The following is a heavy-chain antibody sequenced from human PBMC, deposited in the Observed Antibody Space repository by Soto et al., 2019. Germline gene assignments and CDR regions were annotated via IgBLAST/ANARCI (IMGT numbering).Heavy chain of an antibody. CDR2: IFHSGST. V-gene: IGHV4-4*02. CDR1: GGSISNSDW. CDR3: AIYLDGTGTTQGDY. J-gene: IGHJ4*02. D-gene: IGHD3-9*01. Sequence: SETLSLTCAVSGGSISNSDWWSWVRQPPGKGLEWIGEIFHSGSTNYNPSLKSRVTISIDNSKNQFSLKLRSVTAADTAMYYCAIYLDGTGTTQGDYWGQRNLVTVSS.